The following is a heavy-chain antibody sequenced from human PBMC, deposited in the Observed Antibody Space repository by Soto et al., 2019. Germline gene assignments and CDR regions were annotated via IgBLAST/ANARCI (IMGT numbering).Heavy chain of an antibody. CDR1: GGTFSSYA. CDR2: IIPLFGTA. J-gene: IGHJ4*02. V-gene: IGHV1-69*01. CDR3: ASDHGGDCSGGSCDPGRYFDY. Sequence: QVQLVQSGAEVKKPGSSVKVSCKASGGTFSSYAISWVRQAPGQGLEWMGGIIPLFGTANYAQKFQGRVTITADESTSTAYMELSSLISEDTAVYYCASDHGGDCSGGSCDPGRYFDYWGQGTLVTVSS. D-gene: IGHD2-15*01.